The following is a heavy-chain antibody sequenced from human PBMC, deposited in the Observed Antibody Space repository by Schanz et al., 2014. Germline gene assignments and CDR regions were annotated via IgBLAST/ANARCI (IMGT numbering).Heavy chain of an antibody. Sequence: QVQLVQSEAEVKKPGSSVKVSRKASGGTFSSYTISWVRQAPGQGLEWMGRIIPILGIANYAQNFQGRVTITADKSTSTAYMELTSLRSEDTAVYYCAGTYCSSTSCYTGYYYMDVWGKGTTVTVSS. CDR3: AGTYCSSTSCYTGYYYMDV. D-gene: IGHD2-2*02. CDR1: GGTFSSYT. V-gene: IGHV1-69*02. J-gene: IGHJ6*03. CDR2: IIPILGIA.